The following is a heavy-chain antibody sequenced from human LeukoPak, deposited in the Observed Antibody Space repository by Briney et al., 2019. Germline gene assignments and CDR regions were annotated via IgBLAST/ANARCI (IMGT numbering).Heavy chain of an antibody. V-gene: IGHV4-39*07. J-gene: IGHJ4*02. Sequence: SETLSLTCTVSGGSISSSSYYWGWIRQPPGKGLEWIGSIYYSGSTYYNPSLKSRVTISVDTSKNQFSLKLSSVTAADTAVYYCAKEMALDYWGQETLVTVSS. CDR3: AKEMALDY. CDR1: GGSISSSSYY. D-gene: IGHD5-24*01. CDR2: IYYSGST.